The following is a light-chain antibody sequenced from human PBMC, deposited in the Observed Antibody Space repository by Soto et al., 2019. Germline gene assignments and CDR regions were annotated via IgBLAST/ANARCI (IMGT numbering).Light chain of an antibody. Sequence: EIVMTQSPATLSVSPGETVTLSGRPSHRVSSVLAWYQQKPGQAPRLIIYVASTRATGIPARFSGSGSGTEFTLTISSLQSEDFAVYYCQQYNNWALVIFGGGTKVEIQ. CDR1: HRVSSV. J-gene: IGKJ4*01. CDR2: VAS. CDR3: QQYNNWALVI. V-gene: IGKV3-15*01.